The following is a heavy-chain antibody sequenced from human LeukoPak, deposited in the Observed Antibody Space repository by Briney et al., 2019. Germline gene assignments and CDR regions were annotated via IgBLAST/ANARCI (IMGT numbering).Heavy chain of an antibody. V-gene: IGHV3-21*01. Sequence: PGGSLRLSCAASGFTFRSYSMKWVRQAPGEGLEWVSSISSSSSYIYYADSVKGRFTISRDNAKNSLYLQMNSLRAEDTAVYYCARGVNYYDSSGYLFDYWGQGTLVTVSS. CDR1: GFTFRSYS. D-gene: IGHD3-22*01. CDR3: ARGVNYYDSSGYLFDY. J-gene: IGHJ4*02. CDR2: ISSSSSYI.